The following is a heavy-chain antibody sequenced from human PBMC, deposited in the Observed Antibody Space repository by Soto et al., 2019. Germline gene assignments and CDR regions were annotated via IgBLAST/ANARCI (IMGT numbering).Heavy chain of an antibody. D-gene: IGHD2-2*01. CDR1: GGSISSSSYY. CDR2: IYYSGST. CDR3: ARHRAYCSSTSCYHWFDP. J-gene: IGHJ5*02. Sequence: SETLSLTCTVSGGSISSSSYYWGWIRQPPGKGLEWIGSIYYSGSTYYNPSLKSRVTISVDTPKNQFSLKLSSVTAADTAVYYCARHRAYCSSTSCYHWFDPWGQGTLVTVSS. V-gene: IGHV4-39*01.